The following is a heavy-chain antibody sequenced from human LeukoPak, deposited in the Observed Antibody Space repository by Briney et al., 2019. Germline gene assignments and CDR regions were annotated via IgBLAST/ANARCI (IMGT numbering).Heavy chain of an antibody. J-gene: IGHJ4*02. CDR1: GFTVSSNY. Sequence: GGSLRLSCVASGFTVSSNYMSWVRQAPGKGLEWVSLIYSGSSTYYANSVKGRFTISRDNSKNTVYLQMNSLRAGDTAVYYCARDQFLDSWGQGTLVTVSS. CDR3: ARDQFLDS. V-gene: IGHV3-53*01. CDR2: IYSGSST.